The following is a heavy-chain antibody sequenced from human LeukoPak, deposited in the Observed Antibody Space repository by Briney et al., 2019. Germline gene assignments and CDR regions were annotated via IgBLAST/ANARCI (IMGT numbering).Heavy chain of an antibody. CDR1: GYTFTTYD. CDR3: AREGYCSSTSCPFDY. CDR2: IIPIFGTA. Sequence: ASVKVSCKASGYTFTTYDINWVRQATGQGLEWMGGIIPIFGTANYAQKFQGRVTITTDESTSTAYMELSSLRSEDTAVYYCAREGYCSSTSCPFDYWGQGTLVTVSS. D-gene: IGHD2-2*01. J-gene: IGHJ4*02. V-gene: IGHV1-69*05.